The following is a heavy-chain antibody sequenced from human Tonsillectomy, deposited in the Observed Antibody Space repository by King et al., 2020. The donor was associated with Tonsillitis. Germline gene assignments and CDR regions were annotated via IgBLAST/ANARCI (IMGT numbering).Heavy chain of an antibody. V-gene: IGHV1-18*01. J-gene: IGHJ4*02. CDR3: ARTGSYYYDRSGYYYFDY. CDR1: GYTFPSYG. Sequence: VQLVESGAEVKKPGASVKVSCKASGYTFPSYGMSWVRQAPGQGLEWMGWISAYNGNTIYTQKVQGRVTMTTDTSTSTAHMELRSLRSDDTAVYYCARTGSYYYDRSGYYYFDYWGQGTLVTVSS. D-gene: IGHD3-22*01. CDR2: ISAYNGNT.